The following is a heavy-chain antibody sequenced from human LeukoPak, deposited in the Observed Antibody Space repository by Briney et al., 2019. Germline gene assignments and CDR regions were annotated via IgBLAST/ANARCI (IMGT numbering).Heavy chain of an antibody. V-gene: IGHV4-34*01. J-gene: IGHJ3*02. Sequence: PSETLSLTCAVYGGSFSGYCWSWIRQPPGKGLEWIGEINHSGSTNYNPSLKSRVTISVDTSKNQFSLKLSSVTAADTAVYYCASLDSSGYMGAFDIWGQGTMVTVSS. CDR3: ASLDSSGYMGAFDI. CDR1: GGSFSGYC. D-gene: IGHD3-22*01. CDR2: INHSGST.